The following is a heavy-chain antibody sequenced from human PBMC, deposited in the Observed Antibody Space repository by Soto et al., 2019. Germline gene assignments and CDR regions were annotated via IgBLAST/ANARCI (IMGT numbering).Heavy chain of an antibody. D-gene: IGHD3-3*01. V-gene: IGHV3-30*18. Sequence: QVQLVESGGGVVQPGRSLRLSCAASGFTFSSYGMHWVRQAPGTGLEWVAVISYDGSNKYYADSVKGRFTISRDNSKNTLYLQMNSLRAEDTAVYYCAKSDFWSGYFIGERTNGMDVWGQGTTVTVSS. CDR3: AKSDFWSGYFIGERTNGMDV. J-gene: IGHJ6*02. CDR1: GFTFSSYG. CDR2: ISYDGSNK.